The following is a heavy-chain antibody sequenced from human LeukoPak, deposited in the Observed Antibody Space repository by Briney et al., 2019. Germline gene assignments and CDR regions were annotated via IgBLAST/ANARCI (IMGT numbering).Heavy chain of an antibody. J-gene: IGHJ4*01. CDR2: IKQDGSET. CDR1: GFTFTNNF. Sequence: GGSLRLSCAASGFTFTNNFMSWVRQVPGKGLEWVANIKQDGSETTYADSVRGRFTIFRDNAKDSVYLQMNSLRAEDSATYYCVREGFYFFDFWGQGTLVTVSS. CDR3: VREGFYFFDF. V-gene: IGHV3-7*01.